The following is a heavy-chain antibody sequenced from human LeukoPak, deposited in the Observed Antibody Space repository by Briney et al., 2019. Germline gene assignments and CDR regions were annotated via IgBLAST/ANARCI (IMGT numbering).Heavy chain of an antibody. J-gene: IGHJ4*01. CDR2: IKQDGSET. CDR1: GFTFTNNF. Sequence: GGSLRLSCAASGFTFTNNFMSWVRQVPGKGLEWVANIKQDGSETTYADSVRGRFTIFRDNAKDSVYLQMNSLRAEDSATYYCVREGFYFFDFWGQGTLVTVSS. CDR3: VREGFYFFDF. V-gene: IGHV3-7*01.